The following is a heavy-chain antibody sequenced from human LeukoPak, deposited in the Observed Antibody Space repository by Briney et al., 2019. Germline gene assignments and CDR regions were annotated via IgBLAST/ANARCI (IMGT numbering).Heavy chain of an antibody. CDR3: ARGAADTFYYYYYMDV. CDR2: IYPGDSDT. J-gene: IGHJ6*03. CDR1: GYRFTNYW. D-gene: IGHD5-18*01. Sequence: GESLKISCKGSGYRFTNYWIGWVRQMPGKGLEWMGIIYPGDSDTRYSPSFQGQVTMSADKSTRTAYLQWRSLKASDSATYYCARGAADTFYYYYYMDVWGKGTTVTISS. V-gene: IGHV5-51*01.